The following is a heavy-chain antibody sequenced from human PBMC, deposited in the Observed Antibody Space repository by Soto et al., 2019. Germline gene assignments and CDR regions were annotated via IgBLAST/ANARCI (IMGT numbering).Heavy chain of an antibody. CDR1: GITFTNYW. Sequence: EVQLVESGGGSVQPGGSLRLSCVASGITFTNYWMHWVRQVPGKGLVWVARVDSDGRGTRYADFVKGRFTISRDNAKNTLYLQMNSLRVEDTAMYYCGTLFAHWGQGIPVTVSS. J-gene: IGHJ4*02. V-gene: IGHV3-74*01. CDR3: GTLFAH. CDR2: VDSDGRGT.